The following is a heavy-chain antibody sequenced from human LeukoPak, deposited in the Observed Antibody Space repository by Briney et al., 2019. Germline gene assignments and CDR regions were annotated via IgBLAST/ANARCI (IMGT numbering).Heavy chain of an antibody. CDR1: GGSFSGYY. J-gene: IGHJ4*02. CDR3: ARARSGKWGFDY. V-gene: IGHV4-34*01. CDR2: INHTGSA. D-gene: IGHD1-26*01. Sequence: SETLSLTCAVYGGSFSGYYWSWIRQSPGKGLEWIGEINHTGSANYNPSLKSRVSISIDTSKNQFSLKLHSVTAADTAVYYCARARSGKWGFDYWGQGTLVTVSS.